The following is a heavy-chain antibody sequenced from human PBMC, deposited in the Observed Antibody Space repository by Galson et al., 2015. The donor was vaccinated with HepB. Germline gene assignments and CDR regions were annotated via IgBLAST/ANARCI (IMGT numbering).Heavy chain of an antibody. D-gene: IGHD2-15*01. CDR2: INPNSGGT. CDR3: ARDRGRRALAGTYYYYGMDV. J-gene: IGHJ6*02. Sequence: SVKVSCKASGYTFTGYYMHWVRQAPGQGLEWMGRINPNSGGTNYAQKFQGRVTMTRDTSISTAYMELSRLRSDDTAVYYCARDRGRRALAGTYYYYGMDVWGQGTTVTVSS. CDR1: GYTFTGYY. V-gene: IGHV1-2*06.